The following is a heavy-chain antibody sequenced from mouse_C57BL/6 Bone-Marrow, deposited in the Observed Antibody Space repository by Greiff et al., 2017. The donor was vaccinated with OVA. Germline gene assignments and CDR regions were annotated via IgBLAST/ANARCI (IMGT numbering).Heavy chain of an antibody. V-gene: IGHV10-1*01. D-gene: IGHD2-3*01. CDR2: IRSKSNNYAT. CDR1: GFSFNTYA. CDR3: VGDGGDY. J-gene: IGHJ4*01. Sequence: GGGLVQPKGSLKLSCAASGFSFNTYAMNWVRQAPGKGLEWVARIRSKSNNYATYYADSVKDRFTISRDDSESMLYLQMNNLKTEDTAMYYCVGDGGDYWGQGTSVTVSS.